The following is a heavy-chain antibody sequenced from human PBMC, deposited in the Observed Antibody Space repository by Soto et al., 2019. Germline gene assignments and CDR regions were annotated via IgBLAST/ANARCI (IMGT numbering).Heavy chain of an antibody. CDR3: AXSEYSSSWYLGYWYFDL. V-gene: IGHV4-59*01. D-gene: IGHD6-13*01. CDR1: GGSISGYY. J-gene: IGHJ2*01. CDR2: IYYSGST. Sequence: SETLSLTCTVSGGSISGYYWSWIRQPPGKGLEWIGYIYYSGSTNYNPSLKSRVTISVDTSKNRFSLKLSSVTAADTAVYYCAXSEYSSSWYLGYWYFDLWGRGTLVTVSS.